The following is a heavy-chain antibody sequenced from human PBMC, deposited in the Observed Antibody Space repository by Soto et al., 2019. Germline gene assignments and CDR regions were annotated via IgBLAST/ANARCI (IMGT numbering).Heavy chain of an antibody. V-gene: IGHV3-30-3*01. CDR3: ARDSNYYDSSGYWAGDAFDI. J-gene: IGHJ3*02. D-gene: IGHD3-22*01. CDR1: GFTFSSYA. Sequence: QVQLVESGGGVVQPGRSLRLSCAASGFTFSSYAMHWVRQAPGKGLEWVAVISYDGRNKYYSDSVKGRFTISRDNSKNTLYLQMNSLRAEDTAVYYCARDSNYYDSSGYWAGDAFDIWGQGTMVTVSS. CDR2: ISYDGRNK.